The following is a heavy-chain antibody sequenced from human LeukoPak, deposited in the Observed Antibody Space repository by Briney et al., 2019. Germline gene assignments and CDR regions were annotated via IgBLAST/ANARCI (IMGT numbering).Heavy chain of an antibody. D-gene: IGHD3-22*01. J-gene: IGHJ4*02. Sequence: PSETLSLTCAVYGGSLSGYYWSWIRQPPGKGLEWIGEINHSGSTNYNPSLKSRVTISVDTSKNQFSLKLSSVTAADTAVYYCARQARAYYYDSSGYYPHRYFDYWGQGTLVTVSS. CDR3: ARQARAYYYDSSGYYPHRYFDY. CDR2: INHSGST. CDR1: GGSLSGYY. V-gene: IGHV4-34*01.